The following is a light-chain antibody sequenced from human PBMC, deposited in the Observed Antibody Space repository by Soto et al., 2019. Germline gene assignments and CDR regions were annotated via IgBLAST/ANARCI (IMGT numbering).Light chain of an antibody. Sequence: QSVLTQPDSVSGSPGQSITISCTGTSSDVGGYNYVSWYQQYPGKAPKLMIYDVSNRPSGVSNRFSGSKSGNTASLTISGLQAEDEADYYCSSYTSSSALVFGGGTKVTVL. CDR2: DVS. J-gene: IGLJ3*02. CDR3: SSYTSSSALV. CDR1: SSDVGGYNY. V-gene: IGLV2-14*01.